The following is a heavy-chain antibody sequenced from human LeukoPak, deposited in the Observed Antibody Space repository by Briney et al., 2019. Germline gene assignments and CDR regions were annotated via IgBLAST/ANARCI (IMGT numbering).Heavy chain of an antibody. J-gene: IGHJ4*02. V-gene: IGHV4-34*01. Sequence: NPSEPLSLTCALYGRSFNLYYYSWIPHPPGKGVEWVREITHRESTTYNPPLKSRVTIPLNKSKKQFSLKLNSVNTADTAVVYFSRRGSGSSWLYSFDYWGQGTLVTVSS. CDR2: ITHREST. CDR1: GRSFNLYY. D-gene: IGHD6-13*01. CDR3: SRRGSGSSWLYSFDY.